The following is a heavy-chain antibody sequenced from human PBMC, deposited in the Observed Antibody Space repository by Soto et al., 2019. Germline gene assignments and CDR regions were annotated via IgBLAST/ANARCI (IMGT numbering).Heavy chain of an antibody. CDR2: IIPIFGTA. CDR1: GGTFSSYA. Sequence: QVQLVQSGAEVKKPGSSVKVSCKASGGTFSSYAISWVRQAPGQGLEWMGGIIPIFGTANYAQKFQGRVTITADKSTSTAYMELSSLRSEDTAVYYCARDWKQLDPYYYYYGMDVWGQGTTVTVSS. V-gene: IGHV1-69*06. D-gene: IGHD6-6*01. CDR3: ARDWKQLDPYYYYYGMDV. J-gene: IGHJ6*02.